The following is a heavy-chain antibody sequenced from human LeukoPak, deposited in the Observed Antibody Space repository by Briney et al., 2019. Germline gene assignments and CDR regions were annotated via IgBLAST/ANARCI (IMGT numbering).Heavy chain of an antibody. CDR2: INHSGST. Sequence: SETLSLTCAVYGGSFSGYYWSWIRQPPGKGLEWIGEINHSGSTNYNPSLKSRVTISVDTSKNQFSLKLSSVTAADTAVYYCARGLVVVAATPAGAFDIWGQGTMVTVSS. CDR1: GGSFSGYY. J-gene: IGHJ3*02. V-gene: IGHV4-34*01. D-gene: IGHD2-15*01. CDR3: ARGLVVVAATPAGAFDI.